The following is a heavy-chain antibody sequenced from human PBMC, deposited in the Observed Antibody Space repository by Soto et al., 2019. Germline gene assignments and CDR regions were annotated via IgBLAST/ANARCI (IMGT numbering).Heavy chain of an antibody. CDR1: GGSISSYY. CDR3: ARFNWYFDL. CDR2: IYYSGST. V-gene: IGHV4-59*08. J-gene: IGHJ2*01. Sequence: PEETLSLTCTVSGGSISSYYWSWIRQPPGKGLEWIGYIYYSGSTNYNPSLKSRVTISVDTSKNQFSLKLSFLTAADTAVYYCARFNWYFDLWGRGTLVTVSS.